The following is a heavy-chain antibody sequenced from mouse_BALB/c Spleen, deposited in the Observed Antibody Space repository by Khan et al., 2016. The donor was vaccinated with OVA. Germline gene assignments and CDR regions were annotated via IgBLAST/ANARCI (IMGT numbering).Heavy chain of an antibody. D-gene: IGHD4-1*01. CDR1: GYSITSDYA. CDR3: AMGRTY. J-gene: IGHJ3*01. V-gene: IGHV3-2*02. CDR2: ISYSGST. Sequence: EVQLQESGPGLVKPSQSLSLTCTVTGYSITSDYAWYWIRQFPGHIMEWMGYISYSGSTSYNHSLKGRFAISRDTSKNQFFLQLNSVTTEDTATYYCAMGRTYWGQGTLVTVSA.